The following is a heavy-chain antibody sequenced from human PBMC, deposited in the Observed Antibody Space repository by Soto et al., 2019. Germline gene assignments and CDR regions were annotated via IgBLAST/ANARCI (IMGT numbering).Heavy chain of an antibody. J-gene: IGHJ3*02. V-gene: IGHV3-23*01. CDR2: ISGSGGST. D-gene: IGHD6-19*01. CDR1: GFTFSSYA. CDR3: AKDLGSSGWSHDAFDI. Sequence: EVQLLESGGALVQPGGSLRLSCAASGFTFSSYAMGWVRQAPGKGLEWVSGISGSGGSTYYADSVKGRFTVSRDNSKNTLYLQMNSLRAEDTAVYYCAKDLGSSGWSHDAFDIWGQGTMVTVSS.